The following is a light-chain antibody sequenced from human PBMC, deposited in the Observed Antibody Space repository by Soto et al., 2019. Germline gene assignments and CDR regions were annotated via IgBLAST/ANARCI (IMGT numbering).Light chain of an antibody. CDR1: QSISSW. V-gene: IGKV1-5*01. J-gene: IGKJ5*01. CDR2: DAS. CDR3: QQYNSYSIT. Sequence: DIQMTQSPSTLSASVGDRVTLTCGGSQSISSWLAWYQQKPGKAPKLLIYDASSLESGVPSRFSGSGSGTEFTLTISSLQPDDFATYYCQQYNSYSITFGQGTRLEIK.